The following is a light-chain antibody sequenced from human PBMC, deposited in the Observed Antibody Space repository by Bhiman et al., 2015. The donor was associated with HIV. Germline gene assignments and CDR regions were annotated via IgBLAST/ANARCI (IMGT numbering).Light chain of an antibody. Sequence: QTVVTQPPSASGTPGQTITISCSGSSSNIGSNDVYWYQHLPGTTPKVVIYKNNRRPSGVPDRFSGSKSGTSASLVIRGLQSEDESEYYCATWDDNLSADYFFGTGTKVTVL. CDR3: ATWDDNLSADYF. CDR1: SSNIGSND. V-gene: IGLV1-47*01. J-gene: IGLJ1*01. CDR2: KNN.